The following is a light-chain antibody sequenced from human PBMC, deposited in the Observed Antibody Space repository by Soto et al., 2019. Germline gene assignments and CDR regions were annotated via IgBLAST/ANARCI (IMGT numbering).Light chain of an antibody. CDR3: QHYIIFSLT. V-gene: IGKV1-5*03. CDR1: QSISTW. Sequence: DIPLTQCPATLSASLGYRVTITCLASQSISTWLAWYQQKPGKAPKLLISKASSLESGVPSRFSGSGSGTEFTLTISSLQPDDFATYFCQHYIIFSLTFGQGTKVDIK. CDR2: KAS. J-gene: IGKJ1*01.